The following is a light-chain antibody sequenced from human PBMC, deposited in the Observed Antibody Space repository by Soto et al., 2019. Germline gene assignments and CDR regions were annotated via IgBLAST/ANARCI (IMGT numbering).Light chain of an antibody. CDR3: PARSNWIT. J-gene: IGKJ5*01. Sequence: EIELTQSPPTLSLSPGERATLSCSASQWVNSYLAWYQQKPGHPPKLLIHDAANTATGLPASRSDSGPGTNLSLAISSLEPEDFVVCYCPARSNWITFGQRTRLEIK. CDR2: DAA. CDR1: QWVNSY. V-gene: IGKV3D-11*01.